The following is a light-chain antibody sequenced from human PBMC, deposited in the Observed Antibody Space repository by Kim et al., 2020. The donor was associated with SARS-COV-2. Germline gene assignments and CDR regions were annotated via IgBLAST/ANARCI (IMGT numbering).Light chain of an antibody. CDR2: TAS. V-gene: IGKV1-27*01. CDR3: QKYNSAPRM. Sequence: GDRVTITCRASQGISNYLAWYQQKPGKVPKLLIYTASTLQAGVPSRFSGSGSGTDFTLTISSLQPEDVATYYCQKYNSAPRMFGQGTKVDIK. CDR1: QGISNY. J-gene: IGKJ1*01.